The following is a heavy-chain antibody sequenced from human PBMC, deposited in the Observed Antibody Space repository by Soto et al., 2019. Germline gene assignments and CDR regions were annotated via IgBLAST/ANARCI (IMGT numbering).Heavy chain of an antibody. Sequence: GGSLRLSCAASGFTFDDYAMHWVRQAPGKGLEWVSGISWNSGSIGYADSVKGRFTISRDNAKNSLYLQMNSLRAEDTALYYCAKASLSAAGTRYWFDPWGQGTLVTVSS. V-gene: IGHV3-9*01. CDR3: AKASLSAAGTRYWFDP. J-gene: IGHJ5*02. CDR2: ISWNSGSI. CDR1: GFTFDDYA. D-gene: IGHD6-13*01.